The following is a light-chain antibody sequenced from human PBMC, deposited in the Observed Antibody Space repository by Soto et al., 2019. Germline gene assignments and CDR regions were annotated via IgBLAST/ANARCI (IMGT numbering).Light chain of an antibody. CDR1: QSLSSDY. V-gene: IGKV3-20*01. Sequence: EMELTQSPGTLSLSPGERATLSCRASQSLSSDYLARYQHKPGQAPRLLLYGASRRATGIPDRFSGSGSGTEFTLTISRLEPEDFAVYYCQQYGTSPYSFGQGTKLEIK. CDR2: GAS. CDR3: QQYGTSPYS. J-gene: IGKJ2*03.